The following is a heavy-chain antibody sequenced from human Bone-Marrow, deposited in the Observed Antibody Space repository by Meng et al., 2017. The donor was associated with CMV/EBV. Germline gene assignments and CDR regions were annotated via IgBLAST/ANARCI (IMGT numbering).Heavy chain of an antibody. CDR3: VRGWIYCSSSSCVVDY. Sequence: GESLKISCAASGFTFSSYGMHWVRQAPGKGLEWVALISYDDSNIYYADSVKGRFTISRDNSKNTLYLQMNSLRPDDTAVYYCVRGWIYCSSSSCVVDYWGQGTLVTVSS. V-gene: IGHV3-30*19. D-gene: IGHD2-2*01. CDR1: GFTFSSYG. CDR2: ISYDDSNI. J-gene: IGHJ4*02.